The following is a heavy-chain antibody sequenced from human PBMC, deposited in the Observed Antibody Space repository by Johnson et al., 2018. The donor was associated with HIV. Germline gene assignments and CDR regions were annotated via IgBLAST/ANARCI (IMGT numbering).Heavy chain of an antibody. Sequence: EVQLVESGGGVVQPGGSLRISCAASGFTVSSYYMSWVRQAPGKGLEWVSGVNWNGDSTGYADSVKGRFSISRDNAKNSLYLQMNSLRAEDTALYYCARHYDILTDPDAFDVWGQGTMVTVSS. V-gene: IGHV3-20*04. CDR1: GFTVSSYY. CDR2: VNWNGDST. CDR3: ARHYDILTDPDAFDV. D-gene: IGHD3-9*01. J-gene: IGHJ3*01.